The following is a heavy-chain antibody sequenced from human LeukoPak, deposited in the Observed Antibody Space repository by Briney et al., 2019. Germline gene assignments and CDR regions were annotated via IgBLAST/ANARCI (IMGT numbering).Heavy chain of an antibody. CDR3: ASSPAAAGGSYFDY. V-gene: IGHV1-8*01. J-gene: IGHJ4*02. Sequence: ASVKVSCKASGYTFTSYDINWVRQATGQGLEWMGWMNPNSGNTGYAQKFQGRVTMTRNTSISTAYMELSSLRSEDTAVYYCASSPAAAGGSYFDYWGQGTLVTVSS. CDR2: MNPNSGNT. CDR1: GYTFTSYD. D-gene: IGHD6-13*01.